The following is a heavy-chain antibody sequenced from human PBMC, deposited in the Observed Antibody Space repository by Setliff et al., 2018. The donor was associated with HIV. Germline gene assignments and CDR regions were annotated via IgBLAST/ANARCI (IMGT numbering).Heavy chain of an antibody. CDR3: ASAYCSSTSCYVRWGDGMDA. V-gene: IGHV1-46*01. CDR1: GYTFTSYY. Sequence: ASVKVSCKASGYTFTSYYMHWVRQAPGQGLEWMGIINPSGGSTSYAQKFQGRVTITTDDSTSTAYMELSSLRSEDTAMYYCASAYCSSTSCYVRWGDGMDAWGQGTTVTVSS. D-gene: IGHD2-2*01. J-gene: IGHJ6*02. CDR2: INPSGGST.